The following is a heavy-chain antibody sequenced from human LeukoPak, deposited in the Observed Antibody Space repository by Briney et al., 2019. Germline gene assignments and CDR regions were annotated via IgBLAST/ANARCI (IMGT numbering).Heavy chain of an antibody. CDR3: ARHSSSWYIIEPPG. CDR1: GYSISSDYY. Sequence: ASETLSLTCTVSGYSISSDYYWGWIRQPPGKGLEWVGSIYHTGTTYYNPSLKSRVTISVDTSKNQFSLKLSSVTAADTAVYYCARHSSSWYIIEPPGWGQGTLVTVSS. D-gene: IGHD6-13*01. CDR2: IYHTGTT. V-gene: IGHV4-38-2*02. J-gene: IGHJ4*02.